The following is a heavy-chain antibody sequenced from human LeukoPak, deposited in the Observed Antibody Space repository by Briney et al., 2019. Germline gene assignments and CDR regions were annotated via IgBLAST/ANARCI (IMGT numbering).Heavy chain of an antibody. CDR1: GFTFSSYA. CDR3: AKAPVTTCRGAYCYPFDY. Sequence: GGSLRLSCAASGFTFSSYAMSWVRQAPGKGLEWVSAISGSGGSTYYADSVKGRFTISRDNSKNTLYLQMNSLRAEDTAVYYCAKAPVTTCRGAYCYPFDYWGQGTLVTVSS. J-gene: IGHJ4*02. CDR2: ISGSGGST. V-gene: IGHV3-23*01. D-gene: IGHD2-21*01.